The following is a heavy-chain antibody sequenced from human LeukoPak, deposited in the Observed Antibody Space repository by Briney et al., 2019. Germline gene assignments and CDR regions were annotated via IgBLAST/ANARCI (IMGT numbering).Heavy chain of an antibody. D-gene: IGHD2-2*01. Sequence: SETLSLTCTVSGGSISSSSYYWGWIRQPPGTGLEWIGSIYYSGSTYYNPSLKSRVTIPVDTSKNQFSLKLSSVTAADTAVYYCARGGGHCSSTSCPPDYWGQGTLVTVSS. CDR3: ARGGGHCSSTSCPPDY. V-gene: IGHV4-39*01. CDR1: GGSISSSSYY. CDR2: IYYSGST. J-gene: IGHJ4*02.